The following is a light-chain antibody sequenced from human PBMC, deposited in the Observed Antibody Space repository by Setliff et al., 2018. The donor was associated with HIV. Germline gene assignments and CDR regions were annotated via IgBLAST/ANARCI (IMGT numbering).Light chain of an antibody. CDR2: EVS. V-gene: IGLV2-14*01. Sequence: LTQPASVSGSPGQSITISCTGTSNDFGSYDYVSWYQHQPGKVPKLMIYEVSNRPSGVSDRFSGSKSGNTASLTISGLQTEDEADYYCSSFTSSSSYVFGTGTKV. J-gene: IGLJ1*01. CDR1: SNDFGSYDY. CDR3: SSFTSSSSYV.